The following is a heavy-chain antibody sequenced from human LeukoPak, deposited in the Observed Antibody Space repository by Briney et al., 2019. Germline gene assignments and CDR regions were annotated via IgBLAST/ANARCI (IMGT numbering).Heavy chain of an antibody. CDR2: TYPGDSNT. J-gene: IGHJ5*02. CDR3: VRSPACSSGTCYPNWFDP. D-gene: IGHD2-15*01. Sequence: GESLKISCKGSGYSFTNNWIGWVRQMPGKGLEWMGITYPGDSNTRYSPSFQGQVTISADKSISSAYLQWSSLKASDTAMYYCVRSPACSSGTCYPNWFDPWGHGTVVTVSS. CDR1: GYSFTNNW. V-gene: IGHV5-51*01.